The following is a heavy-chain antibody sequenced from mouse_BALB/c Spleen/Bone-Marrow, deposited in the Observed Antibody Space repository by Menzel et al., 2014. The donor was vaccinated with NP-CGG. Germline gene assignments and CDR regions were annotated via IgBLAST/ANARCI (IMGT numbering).Heavy chain of an antibody. V-gene: IGHV5-9-3*01. J-gene: IGHJ2*01. D-gene: IGHD2-4*01. Sequence: EVKLVESGGGLVKPGGSLKLSCAASGFTFXSYAMSWVRQTPEKRLEWVATISSGGSYTYYPDSVKGRFTISRDNAKNXLYPQMSSLRSEDTAMYYCARHGITRLLDYWGQGTTLTVSS. CDR2: ISSGGSYT. CDR1: GFTFXSYA. CDR3: ARHGITRLLDY.